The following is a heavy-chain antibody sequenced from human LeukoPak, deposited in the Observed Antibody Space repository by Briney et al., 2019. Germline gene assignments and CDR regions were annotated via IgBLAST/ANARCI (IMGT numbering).Heavy chain of an antibody. V-gene: IGHV4-4*02. D-gene: IGHD1-26*01. CDR2: IYHSGST. J-gene: IGHJ3*02. CDR1: GGSISSSNW. CDR3: ARDLVGASPFDI. Sequence: PSVTLSLTCAVSGGSISSSNWWSWVRQPPGKGLEWIGEIYHSGSTNYNPSLKSRVTISVDTSKNQFSLKLSSVTAADTAVYYCARDLVGASPFDIWGQGTMVTVSS.